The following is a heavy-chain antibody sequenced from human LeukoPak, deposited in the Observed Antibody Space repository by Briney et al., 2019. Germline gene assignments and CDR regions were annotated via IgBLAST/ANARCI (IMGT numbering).Heavy chain of an antibody. J-gene: IGHJ4*02. Sequence: PGGSLRLSCAASGFTFSSYAMSWVRQAPGKGLEWVSGISGNGGSTYYADSVKGRFTISRDNSKNTLYLQMNSLRAEDTAVYYCAKDVYSSSWYYFDYWGQGTLVTVSS. CDR3: AKDVYSSSWYYFDY. D-gene: IGHD6-13*01. CDR2: ISGNGGST. V-gene: IGHV3-23*01. CDR1: GFTFSSYA.